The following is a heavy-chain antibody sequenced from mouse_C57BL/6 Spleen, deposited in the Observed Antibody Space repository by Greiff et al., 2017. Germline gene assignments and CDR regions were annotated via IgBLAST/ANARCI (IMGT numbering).Heavy chain of an antibody. CDR3: ARSAMDY. V-gene: IGHV5-17*01. CDR1: GFTFSGYG. J-gene: IGHJ4*01. CDR2: ISRGSSTT. Sequence: EVQLQESGGGLVKPGGSLKLSCAASGFTFSGYGMHWVRQAPGKGLEWVAYISRGSSTTYYAETVKGRFTISRDNAKNTRFLQLTGLGSEDTAMYYCARSAMDYWGQGTTVTVSS.